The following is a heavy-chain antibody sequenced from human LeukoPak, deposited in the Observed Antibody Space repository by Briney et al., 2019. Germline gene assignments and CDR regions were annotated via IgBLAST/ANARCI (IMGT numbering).Heavy chain of an antibody. D-gene: IGHD2-2*01. CDR2: INPNSGGT. Sequence: ASVKVSCKASGYTFTGYYMHWVRQAPGQGLEWMGWINPNSGGTNYAQKFQGRVTMARDTSISTAYMELSRLRSDDTAVYYCASSTVLRDAFDIWGQGTMVTVSS. V-gene: IGHV1-2*02. CDR3: ASSTVLRDAFDI. J-gene: IGHJ3*02. CDR1: GYTFTGYY.